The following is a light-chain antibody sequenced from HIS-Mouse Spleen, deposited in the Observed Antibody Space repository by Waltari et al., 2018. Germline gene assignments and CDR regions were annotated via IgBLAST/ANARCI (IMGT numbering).Light chain of an antibody. J-gene: IGLJ3*02. Sequence: QSALTQPASVSGSPGQSITISCPGTSRTVGGYNHVTWSQQHPGKAPKLMIYEVSNRPSGVSNRFSGSKSGNTASLTISGLQAEDEADYYCSSYTSSSILGWVFGGGTKLTVL. CDR1: SRTVGGYNH. CDR3: SSYTSSSILGWV. V-gene: IGLV2-14*01. CDR2: EVS.